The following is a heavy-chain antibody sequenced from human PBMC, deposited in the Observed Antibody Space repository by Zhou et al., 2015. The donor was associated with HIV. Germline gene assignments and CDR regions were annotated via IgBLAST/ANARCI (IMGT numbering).Heavy chain of an antibody. CDR3: ARDRYFYDSSGYYDAFDF. Sequence: QVQLVQSRAEVRKPGASVRVSCKASGYTFTTYGVNWVRQAPGQGLEWMGWISVYKRNTNYAQKFQGRVTMTTETSTSTAYMELTSLRSDDTAVYYCARDRYFYDSSGYYDAFDFWGQGTMVTVSS. J-gene: IGHJ3*01. CDR2: ISVYKRNT. CDR1: GYTFTTYG. V-gene: IGHV1-18*01. D-gene: IGHD3-22*01.